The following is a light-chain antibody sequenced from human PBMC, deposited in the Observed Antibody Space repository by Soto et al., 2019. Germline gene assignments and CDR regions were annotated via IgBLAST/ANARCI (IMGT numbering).Light chain of an antibody. J-gene: IGLJ1*01. CDR1: SSDVGGYNY. CDR3: SSYTSSSTRV. V-gene: IGLV2-14*03. CDR2: DVS. Sequence: ALTQPASVSGSPGQSITISCTGTSSDVGGYNYVSWYQQHPDKAPKLMIYDVSNRPSGVSNRFSGSKSGNTASLTISGLQADDEADYYCSSYTSSSTRVFGTGTKVTVL.